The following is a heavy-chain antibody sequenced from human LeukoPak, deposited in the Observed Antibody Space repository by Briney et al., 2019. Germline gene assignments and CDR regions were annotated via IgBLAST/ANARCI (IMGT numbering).Heavy chain of an antibody. CDR2: INPNTGGT. J-gene: IGHJ4*02. D-gene: IGHD1-26*01. CDR1: GYTFTGYY. CDR3: ARDSWELLYYFDY. Sequence: GASVKVSCKASGYTFTGYYMHWVRQAPGQGLEWMGWINPNTGGTNYAQKFQGRVTMTRDTSISTAYMELSRLRSDDTAVYHCARDSWELLYYFDYWGQGTLVTVSS. V-gene: IGHV1-2*02.